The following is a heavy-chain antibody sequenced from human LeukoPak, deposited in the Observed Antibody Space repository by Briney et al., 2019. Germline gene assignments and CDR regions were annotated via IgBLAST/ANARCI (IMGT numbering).Heavy chain of an antibody. CDR2: IKQDGSEK. J-gene: IGHJ6*03. V-gene: IGHV3-7*01. CDR1: GFTFSSYW. CDR3: ARRNGYNAFFYYYYMDV. Sequence: GGSLRLSCAASGFTFSSYWMSWVRQAPGKGLEWVANIKQDGSEKYYVDSVKGRFTISRDNAKNSLYLQMNSLRAEDTAVYYCARRNGYNAFFYYYYMDVWGKGTTVTVSS. D-gene: IGHD5-24*01.